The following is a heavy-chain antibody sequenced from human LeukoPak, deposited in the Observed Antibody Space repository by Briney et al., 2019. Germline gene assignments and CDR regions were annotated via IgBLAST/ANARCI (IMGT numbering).Heavy chain of an antibody. CDR3: AREGSMGDAFDI. Sequence: GGSLRLSCAASGFTFSDYYMSWIRQAPGKGLVWVSHISSSGSTIYYADSVKGRFTISRDNAKNSLYLQMNSLRAEDTAVYYCAREGSMGDAFDIWGQGTMVTVSS. J-gene: IGHJ3*02. D-gene: IGHD3-10*01. CDR2: ISSSGSTI. V-gene: IGHV3-11*01. CDR1: GFTFSDYY.